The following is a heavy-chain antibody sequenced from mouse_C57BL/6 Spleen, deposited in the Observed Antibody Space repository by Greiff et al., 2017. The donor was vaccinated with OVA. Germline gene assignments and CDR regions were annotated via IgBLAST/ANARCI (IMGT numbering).Heavy chain of an antibody. CDR1: GFTFSDYG. J-gene: IGHJ2*01. D-gene: IGHD2-4*01. Sequence: EVQRVESGGGLVKPGGSLKLSCAASGFTFSDYGMHWVRQAPEKGLEWVAYISSGSSTIYYADTVKGRFTISRDNAKNTLFLQMTSLRSEDTAMYYCARWIYYDYSYYFDYWGQGTTLTVSS. V-gene: IGHV5-17*01. CDR3: ARWIYYDYSYYFDY. CDR2: ISSGSSTI.